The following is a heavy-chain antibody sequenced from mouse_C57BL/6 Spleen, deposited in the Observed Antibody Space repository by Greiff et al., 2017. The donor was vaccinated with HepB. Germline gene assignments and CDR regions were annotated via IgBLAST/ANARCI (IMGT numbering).Heavy chain of an antibody. D-gene: IGHD3-3*01. CDR3: ARWGQTYYFDY. J-gene: IGHJ2*01. CDR1: GYAFSSYW. Sequence: VKLMESGAELVKPGASVKISCKASGYAFSSYWMNWVKQRPGKGLEWIGQIYPGDGDTNYNGKFKGKATLTADKSSSTAYMQLSSLTSEDSAVYFCARWGQTYYFDYWGQGTTLTVSS. V-gene: IGHV1-80*01. CDR2: IYPGDGDT.